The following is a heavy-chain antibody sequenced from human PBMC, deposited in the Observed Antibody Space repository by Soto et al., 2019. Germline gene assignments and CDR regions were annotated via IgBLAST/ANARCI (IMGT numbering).Heavy chain of an antibody. Sequence: EVQLLESGGGLVQPGGSLRLSCAASGFIFTNYAMSWVRQAPGKGLEWVSSISRTGDAHYADSVRGRFTISRDDSKNTLYLQLNSLRAEDTAVYNCAKNYFMDVWGKGTTVTVSS. CDR3: AKNYFMDV. CDR1: GFIFTNYA. V-gene: IGHV3-23*01. D-gene: IGHD3-10*01. CDR2: ISRTGDA. J-gene: IGHJ6*03.